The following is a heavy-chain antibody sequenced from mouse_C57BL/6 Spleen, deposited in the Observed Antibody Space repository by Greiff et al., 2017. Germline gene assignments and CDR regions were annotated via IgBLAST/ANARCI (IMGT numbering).Heavy chain of an antibody. CDR2: ISYDGSN. CDR1: GYSITSGYY. D-gene: IGHD2-1*01. V-gene: IGHV3-6*01. CDR3: AREAIYYGPYYAMDY. Sequence: EVKLVESGPGLVKPSQSLSLTCSVTGYSITSGYYWNWIRQFPGNKLEWMGYISYDGSNNYNPSLKNRISITRDTSKNQFFLKLNSVTTEDTATYYCAREAIYYGPYYAMDYWGQGTSVTVSS. J-gene: IGHJ4*01.